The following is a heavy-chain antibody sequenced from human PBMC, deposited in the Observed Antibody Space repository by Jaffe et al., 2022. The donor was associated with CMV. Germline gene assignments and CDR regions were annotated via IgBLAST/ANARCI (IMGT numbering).Heavy chain of an antibody. CDR3: ARDPERTYYYDSSGYYRRGGMDV. V-gene: IGHV3-9*01. CDR1: GFTFDDYA. D-gene: IGHD3-22*01. CDR2: ISWNSGSI. J-gene: IGHJ6*02. Sequence: EVQLVESGGGLVQPGRSLRLSCAASGFTFDDYAMHWVRQAPGKGLEWVSGISWNSGSIGYADSVKGRFTISRDNAKNSLYLQMNSLRAEDTALYYCARDPERTYYYDSSGYYRRGGMDVWGQGTTVTVSS.